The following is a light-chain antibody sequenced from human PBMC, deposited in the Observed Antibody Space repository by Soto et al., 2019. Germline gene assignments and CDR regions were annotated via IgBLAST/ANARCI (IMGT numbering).Light chain of an antibody. CDR1: QSVRSGR. V-gene: IGKV3-20*01. CDR2: DAS. CDR3: QEYDDSPPIT. J-gene: IGKJ5*01. Sequence: PGERATLSCRASQSVRSGRLAWYQQKPGQAPRLVIFDASNRASGIPVRFSGSGSGTDFTLTITRLEPEDFAVYYCQEYDDSPPITFGLGTRLEIK.